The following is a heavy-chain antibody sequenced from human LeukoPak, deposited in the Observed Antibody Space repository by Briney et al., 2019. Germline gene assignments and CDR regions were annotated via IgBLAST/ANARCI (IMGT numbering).Heavy chain of an antibody. CDR2: INHSGST. CDR1: GGSFSGYY. J-gene: IGHJ6*03. Sequence: SETLSLTCAVYGGSFSGYYWSWIRQPPGKGLEWIGEINHSGSTNYNPSLKSRVTISVDTSKNQFSLKLSSVTAADTAVYYCARGVVANYYYYYYMDVWGKGTTVTVSS. D-gene: IGHD2-15*01. V-gene: IGHV4-34*01. CDR3: ARGVVANYYYYYYMDV.